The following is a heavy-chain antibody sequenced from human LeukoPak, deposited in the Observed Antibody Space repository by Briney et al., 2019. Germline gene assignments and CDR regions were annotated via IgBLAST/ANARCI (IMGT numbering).Heavy chain of an antibody. D-gene: IGHD1-14*01. CDR2: INHSGST. J-gene: IGHJ6*04. CDR1: GGSFSGYY. CDR3: ARGRRKYYYYYGMDV. Sequence: SETLSLTCAVYGGSFSGYYWSWLRQPPGKGLEWIGEINHSGSTNYNPSLTSRVTISVVTSKNQFALKLSSVTAADTAVYYCARGRRKYYYYYGMDVWGKGTTVTVSS. V-gene: IGHV4-34*01.